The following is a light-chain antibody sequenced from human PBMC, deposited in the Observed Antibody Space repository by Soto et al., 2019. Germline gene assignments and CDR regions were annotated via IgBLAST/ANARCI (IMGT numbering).Light chain of an antibody. Sequence: QSALTQPASVSGSPGQSITISCSGTSSDIGSYNHVAWYQQFPGKSPKLIIYETSKRPSGVSDRFSGSKSGNTASLTISGLQAEDEADYYCFSFTSTNTHVFGSGTKVTVL. V-gene: IGLV2-23*01. J-gene: IGLJ1*01. CDR3: FSFTSTNTHV. CDR2: ETS. CDR1: SSDIGSYNH.